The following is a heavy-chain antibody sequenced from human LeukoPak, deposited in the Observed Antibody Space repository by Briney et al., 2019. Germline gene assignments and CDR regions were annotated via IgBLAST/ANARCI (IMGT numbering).Heavy chain of an antibody. Sequence: GGSLRLSCAASGFTFSSHWMSWVRQAPGKGLEWVANIKQDGSEKYYVDSVKGRFTISRDNAKNSLYLQMNSLRAEDTAVYYCARDMPITFGGVPDYWGQGTLVTVSS. CDR2: IKQDGSEK. V-gene: IGHV3-7*01. CDR1: GFTFSSHW. CDR3: ARDMPITFGGVPDY. J-gene: IGHJ4*02. D-gene: IGHD3-16*01.